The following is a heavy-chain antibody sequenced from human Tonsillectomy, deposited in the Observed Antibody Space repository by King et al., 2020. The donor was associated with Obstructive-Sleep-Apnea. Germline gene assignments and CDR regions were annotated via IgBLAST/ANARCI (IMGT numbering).Heavy chain of an antibody. D-gene: IGHD3-9*01. Sequence: QLQESGPGLVKPSETLSLTCTVSGGSIGSRSYYWVWIRQPPGKGLEWIGSIYYNGNTYCNPSLKSRVTISVATSKNQFSLRLNSVTAADTAVYYCATDLSNDILTGYYRGVDYWGQGTLVTVSS. CDR3: ATDLSNDILTGYYRGVDY. CDR1: GGSIGSRSYY. CDR2: IYYNGNT. V-gene: IGHV4-39*07. J-gene: IGHJ4*02.